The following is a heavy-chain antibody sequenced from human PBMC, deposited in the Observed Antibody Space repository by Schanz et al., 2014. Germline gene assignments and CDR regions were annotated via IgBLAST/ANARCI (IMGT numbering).Heavy chain of an antibody. J-gene: IGHJ4*02. CDR1: GFTVNTNY. Sequence: EAQLVESGGGLIQPGGSLRLSCAVSGFTVNTNYMSWVRQAPGKGLEWISSMYINSGSTQYADSVKGRFTISRDNSKNTLYLQMNSLRDEDTAVYYCARALRTWEVVPAATVHYWGQGTLVTVSS. D-gene: IGHD2-2*01. V-gene: IGHV3-53*01. CDR2: MYINSGST. CDR3: ARALRTWEVVPAATVHY.